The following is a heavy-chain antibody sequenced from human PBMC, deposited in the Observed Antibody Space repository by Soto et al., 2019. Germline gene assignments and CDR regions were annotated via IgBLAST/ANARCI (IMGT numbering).Heavy chain of an antibody. Sequence: EVHLLESGGDLVQPGGSLRLSCAASGFSFTAYIMSWFRQAPGQGLEWVSAISVSGDKTYCADSVKGRFTISRDDAKNTLYLQLNSLRVDDTAIYYCAKGGWLDDCGQGTLVTVSS. J-gene: IGHJ4*02. CDR3: AKGGWLDD. CDR2: ISVSGDKT. D-gene: IGHD5-12*01. CDR1: GFSFTAYI. V-gene: IGHV3-23*01.